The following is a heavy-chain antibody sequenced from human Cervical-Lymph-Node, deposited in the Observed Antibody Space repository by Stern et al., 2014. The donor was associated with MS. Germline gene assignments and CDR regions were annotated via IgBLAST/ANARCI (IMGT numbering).Heavy chain of an antibody. J-gene: IGHJ6*02. CDR2: TSSDGGNK. D-gene: IGHD5-24*01. CDR1: GFTFSNYG. Sequence: VQLVESGGGVVQPGRSLRLSCAASGFTFSNYGMHWVRQAPGKGLEWVAVTSSDGGNKFYADSVKGRFTISRDNSKNTLYLQMNSLRAEDTAVYFCAKQPTEMATINYHHYYAMDVWGQGTTVTVSS. CDR3: AKQPTEMATINYHHYYAMDV. V-gene: IGHV3-30*18.